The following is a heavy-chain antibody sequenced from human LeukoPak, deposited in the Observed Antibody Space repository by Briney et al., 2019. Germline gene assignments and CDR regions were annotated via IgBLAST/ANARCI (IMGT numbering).Heavy chain of an antibody. J-gene: IGHJ4*02. V-gene: IGHV3-30*02. D-gene: IGHD3-22*01. CDR3: AKSPDRGGYYGYFDY. Sequence: GGSLRLSCAGSGFSFSSYGMHWVRQAPGKGLEWMAFIRSDGSNKYYADSVKGRFTISRDNSKNTLYLQMNSLRAEDTAVYYCAKSPDRGGYYGYFDYWGQGTLVTVSS. CDR2: IRSDGSNK. CDR1: GFSFSSYG.